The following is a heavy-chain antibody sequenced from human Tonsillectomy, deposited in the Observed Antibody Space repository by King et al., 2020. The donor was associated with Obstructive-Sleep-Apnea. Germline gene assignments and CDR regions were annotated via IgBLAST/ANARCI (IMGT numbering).Heavy chain of an antibody. D-gene: IGHD6-6*01. CDR2: IYHSGST. Sequence: VQLQESGPGLVKPSGTLSLTCAVSGGPISSSNWWSWVRQPPGKGLEWIGEIYHSGSTNYNPSLKSRVTISVDKPKNQFSLKLSSVTAADTAVYYCARAVDDYSSSVGMYYFDYWGQGTLVTVSS. CDR1: GGPISSSNW. CDR3: ARAVDDYSSSVGMYYFDY. J-gene: IGHJ4*02. V-gene: IGHV4-4*02.